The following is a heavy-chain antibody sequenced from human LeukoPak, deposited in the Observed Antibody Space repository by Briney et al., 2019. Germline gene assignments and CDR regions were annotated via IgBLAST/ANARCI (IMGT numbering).Heavy chain of an antibody. V-gene: IGHV4-59*01. CDR3: ARGGAGLAAAWYNLDY. Sequence: SETLSLTCIVSAGSISGYYWSWIRQPPGKGLEWIGYIYYSGTTNYNPSLKSRVSISVDTSKNQLSLRLTSVTAADTAVYYCARGGAGLAAAWYNLDYWGQGTLVTLSS. CDR1: AGSISGYY. D-gene: IGHD1-1*01. J-gene: IGHJ4*02. CDR2: IYYSGTT.